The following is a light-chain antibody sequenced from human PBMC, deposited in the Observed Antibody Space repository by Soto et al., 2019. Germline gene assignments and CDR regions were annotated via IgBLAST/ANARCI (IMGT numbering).Light chain of an antibody. Sequence: DIVMTQSPLSLPVTPGAPASISCRSSQSLLHSNGYNYLDWYLQKPGQSPQLLIYLGSNRASGVPDRFSGSGSGTDFTLKISRVEAEDVGVYYCMQALPTPLTFGPGTKVDIK. CDR3: MQALPTPLT. J-gene: IGKJ3*01. V-gene: IGKV2-28*01. CDR1: QSLLHSNGYNY. CDR2: LGS.